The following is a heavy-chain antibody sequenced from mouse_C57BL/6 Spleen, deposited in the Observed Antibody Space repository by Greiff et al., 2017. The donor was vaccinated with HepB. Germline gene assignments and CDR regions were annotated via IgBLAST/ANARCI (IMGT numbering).Heavy chain of an antibody. Sequence: EVNLVESGGGLVKPGGSLKLSCAASGFTFSDYGMHWVRQAPEKGLEWVAYISSGSSTIYYADTVKGRFTISRDNAKNTLFLQMTSLRSEDTAMYYCAFNYYGSSHAMDYWGQGTSVTVSS. CDR1: GFTFSDYG. CDR3: AFNYYGSSHAMDY. D-gene: IGHD1-1*01. J-gene: IGHJ4*01. CDR2: ISSGSSTI. V-gene: IGHV5-17*01.